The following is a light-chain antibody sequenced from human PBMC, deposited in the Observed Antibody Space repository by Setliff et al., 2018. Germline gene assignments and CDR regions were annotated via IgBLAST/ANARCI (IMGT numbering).Light chain of an antibody. J-gene: IGLJ1*01. CDR3: GSYAGYNNFYV. CDR1: SSDVGGYNR. V-gene: IGLV2-8*01. CDR2: EVT. Sequence: SALAQPPSASGSPGQSVTISCTGTSSDVGGYNRVSWYQQYPGKAPKVMIYEVTKRPSGVPDRFSGSKPGNTASLTVSGLQAEDEGDYYCGSYAGYNNFYVFGTGTKVTVL.